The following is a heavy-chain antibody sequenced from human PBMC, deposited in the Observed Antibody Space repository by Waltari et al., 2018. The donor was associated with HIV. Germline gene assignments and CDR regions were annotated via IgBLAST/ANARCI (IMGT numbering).Heavy chain of an antibody. CDR1: GYTLTGYY. Sequence: QVQLVQSGAEVKKPGASVKVSCKASGYTLTGYYMNWVRQAPGQGLEWRGWIHRYSGVTIYAQKFEGSVTMTSDTSISTAYMELSRLRSDDTAVYYCAVEAYYDTLTGPSRGMDVWGQGTTVTVSS. CDR2: IHRYSGVT. CDR3: AVEAYYDTLTGPSRGMDV. J-gene: IGHJ6*02. D-gene: IGHD3-9*01. V-gene: IGHV1-2*02.